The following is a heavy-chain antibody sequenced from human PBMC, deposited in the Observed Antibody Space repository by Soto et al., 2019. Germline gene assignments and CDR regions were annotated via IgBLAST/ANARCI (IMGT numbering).Heavy chain of an antibody. D-gene: IGHD6-19*01. V-gene: IGHV3-23*01. J-gene: IGHJ3*02. Sequence: PWGSLRLSCAASGFTFSSYAMSWVRQAPGKGLEWVSAISGSGGSTYYADSVKGRFTISRDNSKNTLYLQMNSLRAEDTAVYYCAKGWADDPAFDIWGQGTMVTVSS. CDR2: ISGSGGST. CDR1: GFTFSSYA. CDR3: AKGWADDPAFDI.